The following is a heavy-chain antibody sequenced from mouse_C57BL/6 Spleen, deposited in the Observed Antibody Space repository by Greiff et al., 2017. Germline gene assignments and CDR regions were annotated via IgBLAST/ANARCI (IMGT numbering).Heavy chain of an antibody. Sequence: EVKVVESGGGLVKPGGSLKLSCAASGFTFSDYGMHWVRQAPEKGLEWVAYISSGSSTIYYADTVKGRFTISRDNAKNTLFLQMTSLRSEDTAMYYCAYHYYGSSYWYFDVWGTGTTVTVSS. V-gene: IGHV5-17*01. CDR2: ISSGSSTI. D-gene: IGHD1-1*01. J-gene: IGHJ1*03. CDR1: GFTFSDYG. CDR3: AYHYYGSSYWYFDV.